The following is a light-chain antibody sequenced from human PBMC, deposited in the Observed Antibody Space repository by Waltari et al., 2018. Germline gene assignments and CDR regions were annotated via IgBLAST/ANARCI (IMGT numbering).Light chain of an antibody. CDR1: QSVGID. Sequence: EIVLTQSPATLSLSPGERATLSCRASQSVGIDLGWYQQKPGQAPTLLIYDASIRAAGIPASGSGRGSGTDFTLAISSLEPQDFAVYYCQQRSSWPPFPFGTGSTVEIK. V-gene: IGKV3-11*01. CDR3: QQRSSWPPFP. CDR2: DAS. J-gene: IGKJ3*01.